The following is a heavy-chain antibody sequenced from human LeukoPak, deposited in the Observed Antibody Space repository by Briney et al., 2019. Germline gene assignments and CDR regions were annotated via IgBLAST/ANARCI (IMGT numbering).Heavy chain of an antibody. J-gene: IGHJ4*02. CDR3: ARASSARYYDSSGYYFDY. D-gene: IGHD3-22*01. V-gene: IGHV4-4*07. CDR2: IYTSGST. Sequence: PSETLSLTCTVSGGSISSYYWSWIRQPAGKGLEWIGRIYTSGSTNYNPSLKSRVSMTVDTSKTQFSLKLSSVTAADTAVYYCARASSARYYDSSGYYFDYWGQGTLVTVSS. CDR1: GGSISSYY.